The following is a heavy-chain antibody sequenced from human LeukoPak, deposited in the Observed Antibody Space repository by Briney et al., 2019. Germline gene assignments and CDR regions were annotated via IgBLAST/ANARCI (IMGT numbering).Heavy chain of an antibody. CDR1: GGTFSSYT. CDR2: IIPILGIA. Sequence: SVKVSCKASGGTFSSYTISWVRQAPGQGLEWMGRIIPILGIANYAQKFQDRVTITADKSTSTAYMELSSLRSEDTAVYYCARTLGELIFDYWGQGTLVTVSS. D-gene: IGHD1-26*01. V-gene: IGHV1-69*02. CDR3: ARTLGELIFDY. J-gene: IGHJ4*02.